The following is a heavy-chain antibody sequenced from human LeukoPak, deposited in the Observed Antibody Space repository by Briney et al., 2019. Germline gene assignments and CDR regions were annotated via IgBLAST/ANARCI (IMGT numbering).Heavy chain of an antibody. J-gene: IGHJ6*02. CDR3: ALEHGDYYYGMDV. V-gene: IGHV1-8*01. Sequence: VASVKVSCKASAYTFTSNDINWVRQATGQGLEWMGWMNPNSGNTGYAQKFQGRVTMTRNTSISTAYMELSSLRSEDTAAYYCALEHGDYYYGMDVWGQGTTVTVSS. CDR1: AYTFTSND. CDR2: MNPNSGNT. D-gene: IGHD3-3*01.